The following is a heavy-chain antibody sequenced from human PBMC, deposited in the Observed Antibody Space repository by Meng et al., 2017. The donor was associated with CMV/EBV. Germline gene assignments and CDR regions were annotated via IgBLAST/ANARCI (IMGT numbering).Heavy chain of an antibody. Sequence: GESLKISCAASGFTFSSYSMNWVRQAPGKGLEWVSYISSSSSTIYYADSVKGRFTISRDNAKNSLYLQMNSLRAEDTAVYYCARDAKYYYDSSGYPSTGRGIDPWGQGTLVTVSS. CDR3: ARDAKYYYDSSGYPSTGRGIDP. CDR2: ISSSSSTI. J-gene: IGHJ5*02. D-gene: IGHD3-22*01. CDR1: GFTFSSYS. V-gene: IGHV3-48*04.